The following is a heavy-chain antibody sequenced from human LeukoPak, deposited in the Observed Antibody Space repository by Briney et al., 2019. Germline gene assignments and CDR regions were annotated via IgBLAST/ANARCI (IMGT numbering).Heavy chain of an antibody. Sequence: SGGSLRPSCTPSGFTFSNYGIHWVRQAPGKGLEWVSFIKSDESDKHYADSVKVRFTISRDNSKNTLYLQMNSLRPEDTAVYYCTKGISTEDYRFFFWGQGALVTVSS. CDR2: IKSDESDK. J-gene: IGHJ4*02. D-gene: IGHD3-16*02. CDR1: GFTFSNYG. V-gene: IGHV3-30*02. CDR3: TKGISTEDYRFFF.